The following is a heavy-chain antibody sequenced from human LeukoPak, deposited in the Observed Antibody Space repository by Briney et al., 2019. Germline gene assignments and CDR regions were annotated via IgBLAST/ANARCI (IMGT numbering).Heavy chain of an antibody. Sequence: GGSLRLSCAASGFTFSSYSMNWVRQAPGKGLEWVSYISSSSTIYYADSVKGRFTISRDNAKNSLYLQMNSLRAEDTAVYYCARDLLSGEPSWGQGTLVTVSS. V-gene: IGHV3-48*01. D-gene: IGHD3-16*01. CDR1: GFTFSSYS. J-gene: IGHJ4*02. CDR2: ISSSSTI. CDR3: ARDLLSGEPS.